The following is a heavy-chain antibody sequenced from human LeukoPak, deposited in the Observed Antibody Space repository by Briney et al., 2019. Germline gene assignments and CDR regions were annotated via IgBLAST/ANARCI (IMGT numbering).Heavy chain of an antibody. CDR3: ARDALSYDYSWGSYRHVGIDP. Sequence: ASVKVSCTASGYTFTTYYMHWVRQAPGQGLEWMAIINPTGGTTDYAQKFHGRITVTRDTSTSTVYMELTSLTPEDTAVDYCARDALSYDYSWGSYRHVGIDPWGQGTLVTVSS. CDR1: GYTFTTYY. V-gene: IGHV1-46*01. J-gene: IGHJ5*02. D-gene: IGHD3-16*02. CDR2: INPTGGTT.